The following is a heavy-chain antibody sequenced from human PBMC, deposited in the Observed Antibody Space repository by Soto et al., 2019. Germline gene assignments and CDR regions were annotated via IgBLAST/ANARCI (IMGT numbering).Heavy chain of an antibody. J-gene: IGHJ3*01. CDR2: IYYSGST. CDR1: GGSISSYS. V-gene: IGHV4-59*01. Sequence: SQTLSLTCTVSGGSISSYSWSCIRQAPGKGLEWIGYIYYSGSTNYNPSLKSRVTISLDTSKNQFSLKLSSGTAADTAGYYCAPRAGAALDFWRQGTMVIASS. CDR3: APRAGAALDF.